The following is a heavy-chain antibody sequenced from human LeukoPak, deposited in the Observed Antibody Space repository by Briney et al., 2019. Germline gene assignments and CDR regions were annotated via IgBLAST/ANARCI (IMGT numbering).Heavy chain of an antibody. J-gene: IGHJ6*03. CDR3: ARNYDFWSGHPMGYYYMDV. CDR2: IYTSGST. D-gene: IGHD3-3*01. V-gene: IGHV4-4*07. CDR1: GGSISSCY. Sequence: SETLSLTCTVSGGSISSCYWSWIRQPAGKGLEWIGRIYTSGSTNYNPSLKSRVTMSVDTSKNQFSLKLSSVTAADTAVYYCARNYDFWSGHPMGYYYMDVWGKGTTVTVSS.